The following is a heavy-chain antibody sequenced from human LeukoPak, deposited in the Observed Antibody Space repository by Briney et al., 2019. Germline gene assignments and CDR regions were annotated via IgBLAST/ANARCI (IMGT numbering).Heavy chain of an antibody. CDR3: ARDGRLTTFDY. CDR1: GFTVSSNY. J-gene: IGHJ4*02. D-gene: IGHD4/OR15-4a*01. CDR2: IYSGGST. V-gene: IGHV3-66*01. Sequence: GGSLRLSCAASGFTVSSNYMSWVRQAPGKGLEWVSVIYSGGSTYYADSVKGRFTISRDNSKNTLYLQMNSLRAEDTAVYYCARDGRLTTFDYWGQGTLVTVSS.